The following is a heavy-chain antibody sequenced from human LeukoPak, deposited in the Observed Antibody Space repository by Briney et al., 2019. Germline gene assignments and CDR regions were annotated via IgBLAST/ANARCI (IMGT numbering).Heavy chain of an antibody. CDR2: IKKDGSEK. CDR3: ARGTWYGVY. D-gene: IGHD4-17*01. J-gene: IGHJ4*02. V-gene: IGHV3-7*01. CDR1: GFTFSDYW. Sequence: GGSLRLSCAASGFTFSDYWTSWVRQAPGKGLERVATIKKDGSEKYYVDSVKGRFTISRDNAKNSLDLQMNSLRAEDTAVYYCARGTWYGVYWGQGTLVTVSS.